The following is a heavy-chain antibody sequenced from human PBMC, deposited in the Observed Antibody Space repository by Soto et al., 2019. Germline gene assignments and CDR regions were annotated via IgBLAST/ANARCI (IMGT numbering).Heavy chain of an antibody. CDR2: IIPVFGTA. D-gene: IGHD4-17*01. CDR3: ARGDATKIVVTTYYGMDV. CDR1: GGTLSNYG. V-gene: IGHV1-69*12. Sequence: QVQLVQSGAEVKKPGSSVKVSCKASGGTLSNYGISWVRQAPGQGLEWMGGIIPVFGTANYAQKFQGRVTITADESTGTVYMEVSSLRPEDTAVYYCARGDATKIVVTTYYGMDVWGQGTTVTVSS. J-gene: IGHJ6*02.